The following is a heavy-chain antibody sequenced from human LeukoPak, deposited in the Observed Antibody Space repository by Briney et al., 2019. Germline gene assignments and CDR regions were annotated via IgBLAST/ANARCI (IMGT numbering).Heavy chain of an antibody. CDR3: ARVTAARPYYYYYMDV. V-gene: IGHV3-7*01. D-gene: IGHD6-6*01. J-gene: IGHJ6*03. Sequence: PGGSLRLSCAASGFTFSSYWMSWVRQAPGKGLEWVANIKQDGSEKYYVDSVKGRFTISRDNAKNSLYLQMNSLRAEDTAVYYCARVTAARPYYYYYMDVWGKGTTVTVSS. CDR2: IKQDGSEK. CDR1: GFTFSSYW.